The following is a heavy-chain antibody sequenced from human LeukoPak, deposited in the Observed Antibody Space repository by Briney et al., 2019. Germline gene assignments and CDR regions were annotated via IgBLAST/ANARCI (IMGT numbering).Heavy chain of an antibody. Sequence: PGGSLRLSCAASGFSFSNYWMSWVRQAPGKGLEWVANIKQDGSEKYYVDSVKGRFTISRDNAKSSLYLQMNSLRAEDTAVYHCAKNHGSYYVFDYWGQGTLVTVSS. CDR1: GFSFSNYW. J-gene: IGHJ4*02. V-gene: IGHV3-7*01. CDR2: IKQDGSEK. CDR3: AKNHGSYYVFDY. D-gene: IGHD1-26*01.